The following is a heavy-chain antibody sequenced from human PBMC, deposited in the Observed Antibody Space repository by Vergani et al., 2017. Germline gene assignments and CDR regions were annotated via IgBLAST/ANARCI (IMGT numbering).Heavy chain of an antibody. CDR1: GGSISSGRYS. D-gene: IGHD2-2*01. CDR2: IYHSGST. V-gene: IGHV4-30-2*01. J-gene: IGHJ4*02. Sequence: QLQLQESGSGLVKPSQTLSLTCAVSGGSISSGRYSWSWIRQPPGKGLEWIGYIYHSGSTYYNPSLRSRVTISVDRSKNQFSLKLSSVTAADTAVYYCARFVVAADYFDYWGQGTLVTVSS. CDR3: ARFVVAADYFDY.